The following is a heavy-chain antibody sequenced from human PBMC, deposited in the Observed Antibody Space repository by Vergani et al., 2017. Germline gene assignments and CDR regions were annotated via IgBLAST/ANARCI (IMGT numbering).Heavy chain of an antibody. V-gene: IGHV3-48*01. D-gene: IGHD5-12*01. Sequence: EVQLVESGGGLVQPGGSLRLSCAASGFTFSSYSMNWVRQAPGKGLEWVSYISSSSSTIYYADSVKGRFTISRDNSKNTLYLQMNSLRAEDTAVYYCAKNSGYDFSGGYFDYWGQGTLVTVSS. CDR3: AKNSGYDFSGGYFDY. CDR1: GFTFSSYS. J-gene: IGHJ4*02. CDR2: ISSSSSTI.